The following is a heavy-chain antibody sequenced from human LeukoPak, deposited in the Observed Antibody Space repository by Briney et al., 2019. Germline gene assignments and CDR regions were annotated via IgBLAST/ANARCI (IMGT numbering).Heavy chain of an antibody. V-gene: IGHV3-NL1*01. CDR3: ARDASEVLVGAAYFDY. Sequence: GGSLRLSCAASGFTFSSYAMHWVRQAPGKGLEWVSLLYSAGSTNYADSVKGRFTISRDNAKNSLYLQMNSLRAEDTAVYYCARDASEVLVGAAYFDYWGQGTLVTVSS. CDR1: GFTFSSYA. CDR2: LYSAGST. D-gene: IGHD2-15*01. J-gene: IGHJ4*02.